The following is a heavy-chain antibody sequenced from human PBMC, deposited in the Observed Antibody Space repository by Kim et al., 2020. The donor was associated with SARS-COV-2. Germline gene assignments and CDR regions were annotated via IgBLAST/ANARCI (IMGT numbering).Heavy chain of an antibody. V-gene: IGHV3-15*01. CDR3: TTVHELKYYYYGMDV. Sequence: APVKGRFTISRDDSKNTLYLQMNSLKTEDTAVYYCTTVHELKYYYYGMDVWGQGTTVTVSS. D-gene: IGHD1-7*01. J-gene: IGHJ6*02.